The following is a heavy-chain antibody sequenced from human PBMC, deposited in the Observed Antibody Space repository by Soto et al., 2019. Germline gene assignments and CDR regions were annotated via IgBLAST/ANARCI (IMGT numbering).Heavy chain of an antibody. V-gene: IGHV4-39*01. Sequence: QLQLPESGPGLVKPSETLSLPCTVSGGSIRSSSYYLGWVRQPPGKGLEWIGSSYYSGSTYYNPSLKSRVTISLDTYQNQCCLTLSSVAAAARAVYYCARHAFWSVDFWSGYELDYWGQGTLVTVCS. CDR1: GGSIRSSSYY. D-gene: IGHD3-3*01. CDR2: SYYSGST. J-gene: IGHJ4*02. CDR3: ARHAFWSVDFWSGYELDY.